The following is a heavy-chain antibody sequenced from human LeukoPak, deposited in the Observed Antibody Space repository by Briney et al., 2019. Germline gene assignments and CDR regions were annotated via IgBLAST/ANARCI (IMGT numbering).Heavy chain of an antibody. CDR2: ISWNSGSI. J-gene: IGHJ4*02. V-gene: IGHV3-9*01. CDR3: TRNQD. CDR1: GFTFDDYA. Sequence: GRSLRLSCAASGFTFDDYAMHWVRQAPGKGLEWVSGISWNSGSIGYADSVKGRFTISRDIAKNSLYLQMNSLRAEDTAVYYCTRNQDWGQGTLVTVSS.